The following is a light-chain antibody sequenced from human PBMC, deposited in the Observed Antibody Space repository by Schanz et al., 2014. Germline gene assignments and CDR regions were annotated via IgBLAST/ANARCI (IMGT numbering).Light chain of an antibody. Sequence: QSVLTQPPSVSGAPGQRITIPCTGTSSNFGAGYDVHWYQQLPGAAPKLLIYDNTIRPSGVPDRFSGSKSGTSASLAITGLQAEDEADYYCQSYDTSLSAWVFGGGTKLTVL. J-gene: IGLJ3*02. CDR3: QSYDTSLSAWV. CDR1: SSNFGAGYD. V-gene: IGLV1-40*01. CDR2: DNT.